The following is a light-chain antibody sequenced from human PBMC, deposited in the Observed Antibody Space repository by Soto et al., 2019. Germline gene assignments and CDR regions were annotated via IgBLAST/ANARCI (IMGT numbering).Light chain of an antibody. Sequence: QSVLTQPASVSGSPGQSITLSCTGTSNDVGTYNLVSWYQQHPGKAPKLIIFEGSKRPSGVSNRFSGSKSGNTASLTISGLQAEDEADYYCSSYAGSTTYVFGTGTKVTVL. CDR2: EGS. CDR1: SNDVGTYNL. CDR3: SSYAGSTTYV. J-gene: IGLJ1*01. V-gene: IGLV2-23*01.